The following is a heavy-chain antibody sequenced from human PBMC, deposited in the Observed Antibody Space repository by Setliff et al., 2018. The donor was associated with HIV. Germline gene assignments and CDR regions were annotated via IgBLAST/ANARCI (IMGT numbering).Heavy chain of an antibody. J-gene: IGHJ5*02. Sequence: PSETLSLTCTVSGGSISSISYYWGWIRQSPGKRLEWIGSASQSGRTYYNPSLKSRITISVDRSKTLFSLKLISVTAADQGVYYCARVPVAGANWFDPWGLGTLVTVSS. V-gene: IGHV4-39*01. D-gene: IGHD2-21*01. CDR3: ARVPVAGANWFDP. CDR2: ASQSGRT. CDR1: GGSISSISYY.